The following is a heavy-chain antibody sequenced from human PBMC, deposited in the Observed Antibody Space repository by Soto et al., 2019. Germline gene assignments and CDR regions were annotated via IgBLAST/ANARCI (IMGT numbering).Heavy chain of an antibody. J-gene: IGHJ6*02. Sequence: PSETLSLTCTVSGGSISSYYWSWIRQPPGKGLEWIGYIYYSGSTNYNPSLKSRVTISVDTSKNQFSLKLSSVTAADTAVYYCAREGGGASYYYYGMDVWGQGTTVTVSS. CDR3: AREGGGASYYYYGMDV. V-gene: IGHV4-59*01. CDR1: GGSISSYY. CDR2: IYYSGST. D-gene: IGHD3-16*01.